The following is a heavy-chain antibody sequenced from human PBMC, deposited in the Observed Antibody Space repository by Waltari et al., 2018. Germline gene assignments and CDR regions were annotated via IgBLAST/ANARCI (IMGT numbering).Heavy chain of an antibody. V-gene: IGHV3-33*06. Sequence: QVQLVESGGGVVQPGRSLRLSCAASGFTFSSYGMHWVRQAPGKGLEWVAVIWYDGSNKYYADSVKGRFTISRDNSKNTLYLQMNSLSAEDTAVYYCAETYSSSSASLDYWGQGTLVTVSS. D-gene: IGHD6-6*01. CDR3: AETYSSSSASLDY. CDR2: IWYDGSNK. CDR1: GFTFSSYG. J-gene: IGHJ4*02.